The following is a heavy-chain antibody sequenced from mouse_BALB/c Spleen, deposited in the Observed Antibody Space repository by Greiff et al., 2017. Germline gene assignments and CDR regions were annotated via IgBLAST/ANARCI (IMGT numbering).Heavy chain of an antibody. CDR3: ACYYGCGFAY. CDR1: GYTFTDYN. J-gene: IGHJ3*01. V-gene: IGHV1S29*02. D-gene: IGHD1-2*01. CDR2: IYPYNGGT. Sequence: VQLQQSGPELVKPGASVKISCTASGYTFTDYNMHWVKQSHGKSLEWIGYIYPYNGGTGYNQKFKSKATLTVDTSSSTAYMELRSLTSEDSAVYYCACYYGCGFAYWGQGTLVTVSA.